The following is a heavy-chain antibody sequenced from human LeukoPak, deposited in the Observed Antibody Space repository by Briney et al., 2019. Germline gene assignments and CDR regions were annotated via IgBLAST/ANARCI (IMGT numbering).Heavy chain of an antibody. D-gene: IGHD1/OR15-1a*01. CDR1: GFTFSGYS. V-gene: IGHV3-21*01. Sequence: PGGSLRLSCTASGFTFSGYSMNWIRQAPGKGLEWVSSFGTRSTSVYHAGSVKGRFAISRDNAKNSLYLQMNSLRAEDTPLYYCARAARYNWNTLYYYYGMDVWGQGTTVTVSS. CDR3: ARAARYNWNTLYYYYGMDV. CDR2: FGTRSTSV. J-gene: IGHJ6*02.